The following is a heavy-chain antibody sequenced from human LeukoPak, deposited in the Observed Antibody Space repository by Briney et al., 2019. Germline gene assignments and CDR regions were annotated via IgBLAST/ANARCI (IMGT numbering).Heavy chain of an antibody. D-gene: IGHD2-15*01. CDR3: ARVGYCSGGTCPFDY. Sequence: GGSLRLSCAASGXTFSSYDMHWGRQATGKGQEWVSGIGTAGDTYYPGSVKGRFTISRENAKNSLYLQMNSLRAGDTAVYFCARVGYCSGGTCPFDYWGQGTLVAVSS. J-gene: IGHJ4*02. CDR2: IGTAGDT. V-gene: IGHV3-13*04. CDR1: GXTFSSYD.